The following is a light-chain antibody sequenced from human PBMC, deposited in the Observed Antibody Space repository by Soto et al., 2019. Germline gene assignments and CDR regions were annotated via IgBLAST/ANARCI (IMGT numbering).Light chain of an antibody. J-gene: IGKJ5*01. CDR1: QSVSSY. V-gene: IGKV3D-20*01. CDR2: DSS. Sequence: IVLTQSPATLSLSPRERATLXXGASQSVSSYLAWYQRKPGLAPRLLXYDSSIRATGIPDRFSGSGSGTDFTLTISRLEPEDFAVYFCQQYGNSPQITFGPGARLEIK. CDR3: QQYGNSPQIT.